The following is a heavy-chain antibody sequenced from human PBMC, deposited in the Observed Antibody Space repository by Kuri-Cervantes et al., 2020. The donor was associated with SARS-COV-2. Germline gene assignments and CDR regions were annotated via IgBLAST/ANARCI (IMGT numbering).Heavy chain of an antibody. D-gene: IGHD3-9*01. J-gene: IGHJ6*02. CDR1: GYTFTSYD. Sequence: ASVKVSCKASGYTFTSYDINWVRQATGQGLEWMGWMNPNSGNTGYAQKFQGRVTMTRDTSISTAYMELSRLRSDDTAVYYCARPGVDILTGYYEYYYYGMDVWGQGTTVTVSS. V-gene: IGHV1-8*01. CDR3: ARPGVDILTGYYEYYYYGMDV. CDR2: MNPNSGNT.